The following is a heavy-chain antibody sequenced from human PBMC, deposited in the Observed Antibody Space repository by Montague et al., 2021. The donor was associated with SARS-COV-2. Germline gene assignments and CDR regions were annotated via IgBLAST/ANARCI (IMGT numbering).Heavy chain of an antibody. D-gene: IGHD6-19*01. V-gene: IGHV2-70*11. J-gene: IGHJ4*02. Sequence: PALVKPTQTLTLTCTFSGFSLSTSGMCVSWIRQPPGKALEWLARIDWDDDKYYSTSLKTRLTISKDTSKNQVVPTMTNMDPVDTATYYCAREYSSGVYFDYWGRGTLVTVSS. CDR3: AREYSSGVYFDY. CDR2: IDWDDDK. CDR1: GFSLSTSGMC.